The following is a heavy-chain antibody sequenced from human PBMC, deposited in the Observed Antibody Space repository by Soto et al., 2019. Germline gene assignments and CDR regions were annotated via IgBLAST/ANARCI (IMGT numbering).Heavy chain of an antibody. V-gene: IGHV3-74*01. CDR2: VNNDGGNS. CDR3: ARGGFHHGFDI. J-gene: IGHJ3*02. CDR1: GFTFSSSW. Sequence: EEQLVESGGGLVQPGGSLRLSCAASGFTFSSSWLHWFRQAQGKGLVWVSRVNNDGGNSIYADSVTGRFITSRDNAKNMVYLQMNTLRTEDTAVYYCARGGFHHGFDIWGQGTMVTVSS.